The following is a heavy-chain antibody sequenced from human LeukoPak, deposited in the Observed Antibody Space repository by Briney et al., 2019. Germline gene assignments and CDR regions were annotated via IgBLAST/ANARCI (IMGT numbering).Heavy chain of an antibody. Sequence: PGGSLRLSCAASGFTFDDYAMHWVRQAPGKGLEWVSGINWNSGSIGYADSVRGRFTISRDNAKNSLDPQMNSLRAEDTALYYCAKSRGGGYNPRGDAFEIWGQGTMVTVSS. CDR1: GFTFDDYA. CDR2: INWNSGSI. D-gene: IGHD5-24*01. J-gene: IGHJ3*02. V-gene: IGHV3-9*01. CDR3: AKSRGGGYNPRGDAFEI.